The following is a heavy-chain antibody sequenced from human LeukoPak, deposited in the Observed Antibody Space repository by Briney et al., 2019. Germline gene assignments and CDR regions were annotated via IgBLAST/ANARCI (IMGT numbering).Heavy chain of an antibody. D-gene: IGHD5-12*01. V-gene: IGHV3-48*03. CDR3: ARGWWSGYDAKLDY. J-gene: IGHJ4*02. CDR1: GFTSSNYE. Sequence: GGSLRLSCAASGFTSSNYEINWVRQAPGKGLEWVSYISSSGITMNYADSVKGRFTISRDNAKNSLYLQMNSLRAEDTAVYYCARGWWSGYDAKLDYWGQGALVTVSS. CDR2: ISSSGITM.